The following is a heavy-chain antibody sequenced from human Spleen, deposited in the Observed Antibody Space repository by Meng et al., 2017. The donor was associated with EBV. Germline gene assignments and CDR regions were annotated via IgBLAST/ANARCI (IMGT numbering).Heavy chain of an antibody. Sequence: VSCPSYCVTFRNFGSGRVRQAPGRGLECMGVILPSFGTTPFAQKFQGRVTITADESTSTAYMELSSLRSEDTALYYCARDRVASSDILAGHLLLEFWGQGTLVTVSS. J-gene: IGHJ4*02. CDR3: ARDRVASSDILAGHLLLEF. CDR2: ILPSFGTT. CDR1: CVTFRNFG. V-gene: IGHV1-69*01. D-gene: IGHD3-9*01.